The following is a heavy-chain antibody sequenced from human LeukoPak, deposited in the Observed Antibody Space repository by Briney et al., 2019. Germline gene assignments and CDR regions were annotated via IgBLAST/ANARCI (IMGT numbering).Heavy chain of an antibody. J-gene: IGHJ4*02. Sequence: GGSLRLSCAASGFTFSTYGIHWVRQAPGKGLEWVGLLSSGGINKHYADSVKGRFIISRDNSMNTLYLQMNSLGVEDTAVYYCARDHAGSGRASDYWGQGTLVTVSS. V-gene: IGHV3-30*03. D-gene: IGHD2-15*01. CDR2: LSSGGINK. CDR3: ARDHAGSGRASDY. CDR1: GFTFSTYG.